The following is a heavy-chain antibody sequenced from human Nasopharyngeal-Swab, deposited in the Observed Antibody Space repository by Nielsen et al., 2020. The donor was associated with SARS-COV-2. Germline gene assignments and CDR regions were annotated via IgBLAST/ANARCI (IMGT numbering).Heavy chain of an antibody. V-gene: IGHV1-24*01. CDR3: ARDSDSGWYGAPSFEY. CDR2: FDPEDGET. CDR1: GYTLTELS. Sequence: ASVKVSCKVSGYTLTELSMHWVRQAPGKGLEWMGGFDPEDGETIYAQKFQGRVTMTEDTSTDTAYMELNSLRVEDTAVFYCARDSDSGWYGAPSFEYWGQGTLVTVSS. J-gene: IGHJ4*02. D-gene: IGHD6-19*01.